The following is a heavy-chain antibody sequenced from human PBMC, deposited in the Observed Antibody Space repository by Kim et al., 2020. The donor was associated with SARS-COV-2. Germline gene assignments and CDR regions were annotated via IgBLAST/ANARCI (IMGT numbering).Heavy chain of an antibody. CDR2: IYNSGDT. J-gene: IGHJ4*02. CDR3: ASRGWELYAFDY. D-gene: IGHD3-10*01. CDR1: GGPISSSTYY. Sequence: SETLSLTCTVSGGPISSSTYYWVWIRQPPGKGLEWIGSIYNSGDTYYNPSLWRRVTISADTSRNQFSLTLSSVTAADTAVYYCASRGWELYAFDYWGQG. V-gene: IGHV4-39*01.